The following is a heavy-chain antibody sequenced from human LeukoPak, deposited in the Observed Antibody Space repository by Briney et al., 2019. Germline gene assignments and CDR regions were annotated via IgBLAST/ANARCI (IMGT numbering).Heavy chain of an antibody. CDR1: GFTFSSYA. CDR3: AKSPVSSCRGSFCYPFDY. CDR2: ISGSDDGT. D-gene: IGHD2-15*01. J-gene: IGHJ4*02. V-gene: IGHV3-23*01. Sequence: GGSLRLSCAASGFTFSSYAMTWVRQAPGKGLEWVSAISGSDDGTYYADSVKGRFTISRDNSRNTLYLQMNTLRAEDTAVYFCAKSPVSSCRGSFCYPFDYWGQGNLVTVSS.